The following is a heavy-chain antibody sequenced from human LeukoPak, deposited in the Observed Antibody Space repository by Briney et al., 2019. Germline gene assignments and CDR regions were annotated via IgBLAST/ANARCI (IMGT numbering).Heavy chain of an antibody. CDR2: IRYDGSNK. Sequence: GGSLRLSCAAPGFTFSSYGMHWVRQAPGKGLEWVAFIRYDGSNKYYADSVKGRSTISRDNSKNTLYLQMNSLRAEDTAVYYCAKDRVVPAANYFNYWGQGTLVTVSS. J-gene: IGHJ4*02. V-gene: IGHV3-30*02. CDR1: GFTFSSYG. CDR3: AKDRVVPAANYFNY. D-gene: IGHD2-2*01.